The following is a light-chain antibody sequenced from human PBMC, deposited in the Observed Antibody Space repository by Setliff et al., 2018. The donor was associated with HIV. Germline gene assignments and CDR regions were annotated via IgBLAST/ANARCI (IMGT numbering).Light chain of an antibody. J-gene: IGLJ1*01. Sequence: QSALTQPASVSGSPGQSITISCTGTSSDIGGYNYVSWYQQHPCKAPKLMIYDVTHRPSGVSVRFSGSKSGSTASLTISGLQAEDEADYYCNSYTSTTSLYVFGSGTRSPS. CDR3: NSYTSTTSLYV. CDR2: DVT. CDR1: SSDIGGYNY. V-gene: IGLV2-14*03.